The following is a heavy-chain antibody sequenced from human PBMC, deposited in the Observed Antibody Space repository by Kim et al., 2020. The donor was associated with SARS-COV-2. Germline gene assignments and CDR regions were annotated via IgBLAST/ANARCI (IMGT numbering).Heavy chain of an antibody. J-gene: IGHJ4*02. CDR1: GFTFSSYA. CDR3: AKLIVVVVGATHSDY. V-gene: IGHV3-23*01. D-gene: IGHD2-15*01. CDR2: ISGSGGST. Sequence: GGSLRLSCAASGFTFSSYAMSWVRQAPGKGLEWVSAISGSGGSTYYADSVKGRFTISRDNSKNTLYLQMNSLRAEDTAVYYCAKLIVVVVGATHSDYWGQGTLVTVSS.